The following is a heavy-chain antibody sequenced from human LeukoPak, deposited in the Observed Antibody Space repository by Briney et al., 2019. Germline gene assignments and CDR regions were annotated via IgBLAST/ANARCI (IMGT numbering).Heavy chain of an antibody. CDR2: INPSGGST. D-gene: IGHD3-10*01. CDR3: AGSGSYSSLVPYYYYGMDV. J-gene: IGHJ6*02. V-gene: IGHV1-46*01. CDR1: GYTFTSYY. Sequence: ASVKVSCKASGYTFTSYYMHWERQAPGQGLEWMGIINPSGGSTSYAQKFQGRVTMTRDTSTSTVYMELSSLRSEDTAVYYCAGSGSYSSLVPYYYYGMDVWGQGTTVTVSS.